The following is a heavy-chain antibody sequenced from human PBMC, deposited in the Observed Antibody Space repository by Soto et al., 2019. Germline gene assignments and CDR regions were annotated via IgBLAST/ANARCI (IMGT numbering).Heavy chain of an antibody. CDR2: ISYDGSNK. CDR1: GFTFSSYA. V-gene: IGHV3-30-3*01. Sequence: PGGSLRLSCAASGFTFSSYAMHWVRQAPGKGLERVAVISYDGSNKYYADSVKGRFTISRDNSKNTLYLQMNSLRAEDTAVYYCARESSDLEHTDYYDSSGYLFDYWGQGTLVTVSS. D-gene: IGHD3-22*01. J-gene: IGHJ4*02. CDR3: ARESSDLEHTDYYDSSGYLFDY.